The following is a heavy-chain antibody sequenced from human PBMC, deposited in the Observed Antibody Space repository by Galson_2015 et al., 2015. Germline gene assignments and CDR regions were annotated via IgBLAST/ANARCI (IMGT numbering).Heavy chain of an antibody. V-gene: IGHV3-7*01. J-gene: IGHJ4*02. CDR3: ARTKTVGHSSSWIFDY. CDR1: GFTFSSYW. D-gene: IGHD6-13*01. CDR2: IKQDGSEK. Sequence: SLRLSCAASGFTFSSYWMSWVRQAPGKGLEWVANIKQDGSEKYYVDSVKGRFTISRDNAKNSLYLQMNSLRAEDTAVYYCARTKTVGHSSSWIFDYWGQGTLVTVSS.